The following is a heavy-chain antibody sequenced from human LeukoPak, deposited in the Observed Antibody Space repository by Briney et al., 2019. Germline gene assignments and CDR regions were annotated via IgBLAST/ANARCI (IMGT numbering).Heavy chain of an antibody. J-gene: IGHJ4*02. V-gene: IGHV5-51*01. Sequence: GESLKISCKGSGYSFSNHWIGWVRQMPGKGLEWMGIIYPGDSDTRYSPSFQGQVTISADKSISTAYLQWSSLKASDTAMYYCARLDTAMAQPFDYWGQGTLVTVSS. CDR2: IYPGDSDT. CDR1: GYSFSNHW. D-gene: IGHD5-18*01. CDR3: ARLDTAMAQPFDY.